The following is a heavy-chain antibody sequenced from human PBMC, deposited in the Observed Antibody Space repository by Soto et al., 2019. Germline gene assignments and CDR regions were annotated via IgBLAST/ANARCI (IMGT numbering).Heavy chain of an antibody. D-gene: IGHD5-12*01. V-gene: IGHV3-48*01. CDR3: ARGYAGYEY. J-gene: IGHJ4*02. CDR1: GFTFSSHS. CDR2: ITSISSII. Sequence: EVQLVESGGGLVQPGGSLRLSCVASGFTFSSHSMNWLRQAPGKGLEWVAYITSISSIISYADSVKGRFTISRDNAKNSLYLQMNNLRAEDTAVYYCARGYAGYEYWGQGILVTVSS.